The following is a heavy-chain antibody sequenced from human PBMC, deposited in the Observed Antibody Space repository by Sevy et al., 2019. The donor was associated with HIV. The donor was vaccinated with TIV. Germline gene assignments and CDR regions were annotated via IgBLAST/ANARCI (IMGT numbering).Heavy chain of an antibody. CDR2: INPNSGGT. Sequence: APVKVSCKASGYTFTGYYMHWVRQAPGQGLEWMGWINPNSGGTNYAQKFQGRVTMTRDTSISTAYMELSRLRSDDTAVYYCARLDILRYFDWLLGDYYGMDVWGQGTTVTVSS. CDR1: GYTFTGYY. CDR3: ARLDILRYFDWLLGDYYGMDV. J-gene: IGHJ6*02. V-gene: IGHV1-2*02. D-gene: IGHD3-9*01.